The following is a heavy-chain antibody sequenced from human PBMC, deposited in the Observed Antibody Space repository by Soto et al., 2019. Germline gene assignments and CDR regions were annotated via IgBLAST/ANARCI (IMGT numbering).Heavy chain of an antibody. CDR1: GFTFSSYA. Sequence: GGSLRLSCAASGFTFSSYAMHWVRQAPGKGLEWVAVISYDGSNKYYADSVKGRFTISRDNSKNTLYLQMNSLRAEDTAVYYCARAKARPGDYFDYWGKGTRVTVSS. CDR3: ARAKARPGDYFDY. V-gene: IGHV3-30-3*01. CDR2: ISYDGSNK. D-gene: IGHD6-6*01. J-gene: IGHJ4*02.